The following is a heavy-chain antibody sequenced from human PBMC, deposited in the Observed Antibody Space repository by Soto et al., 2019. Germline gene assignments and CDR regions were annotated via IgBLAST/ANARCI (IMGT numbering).Heavy chain of an antibody. CDR1: GYSFISYW. D-gene: IGHD1-1*01. Sequence: PGESLKISCKGSGYSFISYWIGWVRQMPGKGLEWMGIIYPGDSDTRYSPSFQGQVTISADKSISTAYLQWSSLKASDTAMYYCAITGRPKAEPYYYGMDVWGQGTTVTVSS. J-gene: IGHJ6*02. CDR3: AITGRPKAEPYYYGMDV. CDR2: IYPGDSDT. V-gene: IGHV5-51*01.